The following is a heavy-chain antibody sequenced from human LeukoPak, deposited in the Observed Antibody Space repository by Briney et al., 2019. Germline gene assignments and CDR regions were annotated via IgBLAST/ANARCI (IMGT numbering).Heavy chain of an antibody. CDR1: GYTFTSYY. Sequence: ASVKVSCKASGYTFTSYYMHWVRQAPGQGLEWMGIINPSGGSTSYAQKFQGRVTMTRDTSTSTVYMELSSLRSEDTAVYYCAVPGKGRYYGMDVWGQGTTVTVSS. V-gene: IGHV1-46*01. CDR2: INPSGGST. J-gene: IGHJ6*02. D-gene: IGHD1-14*01. CDR3: AVPGKGRYYGMDV.